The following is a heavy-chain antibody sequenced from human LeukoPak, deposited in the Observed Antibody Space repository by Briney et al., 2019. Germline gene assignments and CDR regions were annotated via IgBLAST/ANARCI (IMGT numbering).Heavy chain of an antibody. D-gene: IGHD3-22*01. CDR1: GGSISSYI. J-gene: IGHJ3*02. CDR3: ARDGYYDSSGYYLISGDAFDI. V-gene: IGHV4-59*01. CDR2: ICFSGST. Sequence: SATPFLTRPVAGGSISSYIWRRSRAPPREGPGGVWVICFSGSTNYNPSLKSRVTISVDTSKNQFSLKLSSVTAADTAVYYCARDGYYDSSGYYLISGDAFDIWGQGTMVTVSS.